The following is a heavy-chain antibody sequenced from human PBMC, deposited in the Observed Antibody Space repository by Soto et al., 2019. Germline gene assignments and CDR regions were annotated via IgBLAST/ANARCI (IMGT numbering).Heavy chain of an antibody. CDR2: IYYSGST. CDR3: ATRTDYYYGSGSLGGMDV. Sequence: QVQLQESGPGLVKPSQTLSLTCTVSGGSISSGVYYWSWIRQHPGKGLEWIGYIYYSGSTHYNPSPMSRVTLSVDTSKNHFSLKLSSVTAADTAVYYCATRTDYYYGSGSLGGMDVWGQGTTVTVSS. D-gene: IGHD3-10*01. V-gene: IGHV4-31*03. J-gene: IGHJ6*02. CDR1: GGSISSGVYY.